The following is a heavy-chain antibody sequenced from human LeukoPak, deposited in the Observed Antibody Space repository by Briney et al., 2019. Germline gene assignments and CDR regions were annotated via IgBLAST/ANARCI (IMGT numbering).Heavy chain of an antibody. V-gene: IGHV1-69*05. D-gene: IGHD6-19*01. J-gene: IGHJ4*02. Sequence: GASVKVSCKASGGTFSSYAISWVRQAPGQGLEWMGSIIPIFGTANYAQKFQGRVTITTDESTSTAYMELSSLRSEDTAVYYCARRRESSGLIFDYWGQGTLVTVSS. CDR2: IIPIFGTA. CDR1: GGTFSSYA. CDR3: ARRRESSGLIFDY.